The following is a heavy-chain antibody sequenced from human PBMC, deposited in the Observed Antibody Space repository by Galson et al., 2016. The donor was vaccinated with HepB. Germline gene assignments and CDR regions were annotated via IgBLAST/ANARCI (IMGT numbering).Heavy chain of an antibody. J-gene: IGHJ4*02. CDR3: ASARDSGGNPFDY. V-gene: IGHV4-34*01. D-gene: IGHD4-23*01. Sequence: IYNPSLKSRVTLSIDTSKDQFSLRLSSVTAADTAVYFCASARDSGGNPFDYWGPGLLVTVSS.